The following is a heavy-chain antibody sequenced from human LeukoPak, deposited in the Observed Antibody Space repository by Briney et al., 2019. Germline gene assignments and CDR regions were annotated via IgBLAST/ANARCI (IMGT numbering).Heavy chain of an antibody. CDR1: GYTFTGYY. CDR2: INPNSGGT. V-gene: IGHV1-2*02. J-gene: IGHJ4*02. D-gene: IGHD3-22*01. CDR3: ARGSNYYDSSGLY. Sequence: ASVKVSCKASGYTFTGYYMHWVRQAPGQGLEWMGWINPNSGGTNYAQKFQGRVTMARDTSISTAYMELSRLRSDDTAVYYCARGSNYYDSSGLYWGQGTLVTVSS.